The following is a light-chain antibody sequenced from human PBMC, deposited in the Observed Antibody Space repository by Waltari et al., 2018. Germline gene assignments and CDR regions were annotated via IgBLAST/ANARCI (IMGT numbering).Light chain of an antibody. J-gene: IGLJ1*01. CDR2: GNS. V-gene: IGLV1-40*01. Sequence: QSVLTQPPPVSGAPGPRVPISCTGTRSNLGQGYALTQSQQLPGTAPKLLIYGNSNRPSGVPDRFSGSKSGTSASLAITGLQAEDEADYYCQSYDSSLSGSYVFGTGTKVTVL. CDR3: QSYDSSLSGSYV. CDR1: RSNLGQGYA.